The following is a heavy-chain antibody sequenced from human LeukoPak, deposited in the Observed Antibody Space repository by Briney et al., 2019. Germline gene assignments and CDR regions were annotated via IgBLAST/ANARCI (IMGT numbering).Heavy chain of an antibody. D-gene: IGHD6-13*01. J-gene: IGHJ4*01. CDR2: IIPIFGTA. CDR1: GGTFSSYA. V-gene: IGHV1-69*13. CDR3: VLVTGIAAAGPDY. Sequence: SVKVSCKASGGTFSSYAISWVRQAPGQGLEWMGGIIPIFGTANYAQKFQGRVTITADESTSTAYMELSSLRSEDTAVYYCVLVTGIAAAGPDYWGQEPWSPSPQ.